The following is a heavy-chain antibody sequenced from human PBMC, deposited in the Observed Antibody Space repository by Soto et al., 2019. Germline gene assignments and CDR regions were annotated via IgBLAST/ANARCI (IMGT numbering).Heavy chain of an antibody. V-gene: IGHV3-30-3*01. CDR2: ISYDGSNK. Sequence: QVQLVESGGGVVQPGRSLRLSCAASGFTFSSYAMHWVRQAPGKGLEWVAVISYDGSNKYYADSVKGRFTISRDNXXNTLYLQMNSLRAEDTAVYYCARVHDSSGYYELDYWGQGTLVTVSS. D-gene: IGHD3-22*01. CDR3: ARVHDSSGYYELDY. CDR1: GFTFSSYA. J-gene: IGHJ4*02.